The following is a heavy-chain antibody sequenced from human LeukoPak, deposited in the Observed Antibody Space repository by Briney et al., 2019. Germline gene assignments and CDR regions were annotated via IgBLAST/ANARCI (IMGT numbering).Heavy chain of an antibody. D-gene: IGHD2-2*01. CDR1: GGFVTGYY. CDR3: ARDRGCSSTNCYPDAFDI. V-gene: IGHV4-59*02. CDR2: IYYSGNT. J-gene: IGHJ3*02. Sequence: SETLSLTCTFSGGFVTGYYWSWTRQPPGRGLEWLGYIYYSGNTNYNPSLTSRVTISVHTSNDQFSLRLDSVTAADTAVYYCARDRGCSSTNCYPDAFDIWGRGTMVTVSS.